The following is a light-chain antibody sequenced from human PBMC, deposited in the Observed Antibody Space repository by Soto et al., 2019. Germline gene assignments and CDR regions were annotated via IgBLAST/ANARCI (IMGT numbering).Light chain of an antibody. CDR3: QQYGTSPLT. Sequence: EVVLTQSPGTLSLSPGDRATLSCRASQSVSGSYLAWYQQKPGQAPRLLIFDASSRATGIPDRFSGSGSGTDFTLTISRLEPEDFAVYFCQQYGTSPLTFGGGTQVEVK. V-gene: IGKV3-20*01. CDR2: DAS. J-gene: IGKJ4*01. CDR1: QSVSGSY.